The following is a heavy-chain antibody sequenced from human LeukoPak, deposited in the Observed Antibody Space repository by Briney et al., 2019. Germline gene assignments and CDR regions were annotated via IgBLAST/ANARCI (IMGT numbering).Heavy chain of an antibody. CDR1: GFTFSSYT. J-gene: IGHJ5*02. CDR3: ARDRIAAAATTWWFDP. D-gene: IGHD6-13*01. Sequence: PGGSLRLSCAASGFTFSSYTMHWVRQAPGKGLEWVAVISYDGSNKYYADSVKGRFTIPRDNSKNTLYLQMNSLRAEDTAVYYCARDRIAAAATTWWFDPWGQGTLVTVSS. CDR2: ISYDGSNK. V-gene: IGHV3-30*14.